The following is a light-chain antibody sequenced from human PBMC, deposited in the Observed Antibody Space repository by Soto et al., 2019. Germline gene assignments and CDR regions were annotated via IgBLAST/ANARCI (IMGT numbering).Light chain of an antibody. J-gene: IGLJ3*02. V-gene: IGLV1-40*01. CDR2: GNS. CDR3: QSYDSSLSGSV. CDR1: SSNIGAGYG. Sequence: QSVLTQPPSVSGAPGQRVTISCTGSSSNIGAGYGVHWYQQLPGTAPKLLIYGNSNRPSGVPDRFSGSKSGTSASLAITGLQAEEEADYYCQSYDSSLSGSVFGGGTKVTVL.